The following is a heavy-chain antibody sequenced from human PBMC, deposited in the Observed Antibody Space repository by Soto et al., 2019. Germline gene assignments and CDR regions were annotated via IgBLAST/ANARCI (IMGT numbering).Heavy chain of an antibody. CDR1: GFTFSSYA. J-gene: IGHJ4*02. V-gene: IGHV3-23*01. CDR2: ISGSGGST. Sequence: PGGSLRLSCTASGFTFSSYAMSWVRQAPGKGLEWVAAISGSGGSTHYADSVKGRFTISRDNSKNTLYLQMNSLRAEDTAVYYCAKVVPAAQGLQHTFRFQFYFDYWGQGTLVTVSS. CDR3: AKVVPAAQGLQHTFRFQFYFDY. D-gene: IGHD2-2*01.